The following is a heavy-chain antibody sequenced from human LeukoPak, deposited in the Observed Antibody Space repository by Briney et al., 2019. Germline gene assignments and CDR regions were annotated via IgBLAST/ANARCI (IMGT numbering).Heavy chain of an antibody. V-gene: IGHV3-23*01. CDR2: ISGSGGST. D-gene: IGHD6-19*01. CDR1: GFTFSSYA. Sequence: PGRSLRLSCAASGFTFSSYAMSWVRQAPGKGLEWVSAISGSGGSTYYADSVKGRFTISRDNSKNTLYLQMNSLRAEDTAVYYCAKGLYSSGWSPLTQYYYYYYGMDVWGQGTTVTVSS. CDR3: AKGLYSSGWSPLTQYYYYYYGMDV. J-gene: IGHJ6*02.